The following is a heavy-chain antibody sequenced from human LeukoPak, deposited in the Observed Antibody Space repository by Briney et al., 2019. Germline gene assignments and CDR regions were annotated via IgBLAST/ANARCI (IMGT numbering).Heavy chain of an antibody. J-gene: IGHJ4*02. CDR2: IYYSGST. CDR1: GGSISSYY. Sequence: SETLSLTCTVSGGSISSYYWSWIRQPPGKGLEWIGYIYYSGSTNYNPSLKSRVTISVDTSKNQFSLKLSSVTAADTAVYYCARGNDSSGYTGEFDYWGQGVLVTVSS. CDR3: ARGNDSSGYTGEFDY. V-gene: IGHV4-59*12. D-gene: IGHD3-22*01.